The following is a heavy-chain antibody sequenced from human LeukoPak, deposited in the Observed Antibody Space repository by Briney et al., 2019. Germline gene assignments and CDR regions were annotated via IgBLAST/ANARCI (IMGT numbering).Heavy chain of an antibody. Sequence: SETLSLTCAVSGGSISSGNWWSWVRQPPGKRLEWIGEIYHSGSTNYNPSLKSRVTISVDKSKNQFSLKLNSVTAADTAVYFCARDRAYDTSGAFDVWGQGTMVTVSS. CDR3: ARDRAYDTSGAFDV. D-gene: IGHD3-9*01. J-gene: IGHJ3*01. CDR2: IYHSGST. CDR1: GGSISSGNW. V-gene: IGHV4-4*02.